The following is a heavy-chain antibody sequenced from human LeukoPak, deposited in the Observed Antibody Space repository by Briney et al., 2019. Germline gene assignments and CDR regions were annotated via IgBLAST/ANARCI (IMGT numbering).Heavy chain of an antibody. CDR3: ARDVGSYSRNLYYFDY. CDR2: ISAYSNNT. CDR1: GYTFTSYA. V-gene: IGHV1-18*01. D-gene: IGHD5-18*01. J-gene: IGHJ4*02. Sequence: ASVKVSCKASGYTFTSYAMNWVRQAPGQGLEWMGWISAYSNNTNYAQKFQGRVTMTTDTSTSTAYMELRSLRSDDTAVYYCARDVGSYSRNLYYFDYWGQGTLVTVSS.